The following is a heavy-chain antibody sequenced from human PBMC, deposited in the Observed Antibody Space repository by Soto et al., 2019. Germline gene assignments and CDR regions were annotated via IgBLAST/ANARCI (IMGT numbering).Heavy chain of an antibody. CDR1: GGSFSGYY. CDR2: INHSGST. D-gene: IGHD3-9*01. V-gene: IGHV4-34*01. J-gene: IGHJ3*02. Sequence: XXTLSLRYAVYGGSFSGYYGRWILQTPGKGLEWIGEINHSGSTNYNPSLKSRVTISVDTSKNQFSLKLSSVTAAETAVYYCARRTVLRYFDWPYAFDIWGQGTMVTVSS. CDR3: ARRTVLRYFDWPYAFDI.